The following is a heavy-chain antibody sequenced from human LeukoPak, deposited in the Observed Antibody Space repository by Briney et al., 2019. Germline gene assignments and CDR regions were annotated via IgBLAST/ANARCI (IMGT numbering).Heavy chain of an antibody. CDR3: ARGITMIVATQYFQH. J-gene: IGHJ1*01. V-gene: IGHV3-30*02. CDR1: GFTFSSYG. Sequence: PGGSLRLSCAASGFTFSSYGMHWVRQAPGKGLEWVAFIRYDGSNKYYADSVKGRFTISRDNSKKTLYLQMNSLRAEDTAVYYCARGITMIVATQYFQHWGKGTLVTVSS. D-gene: IGHD3-22*01. CDR2: IRYDGSNK.